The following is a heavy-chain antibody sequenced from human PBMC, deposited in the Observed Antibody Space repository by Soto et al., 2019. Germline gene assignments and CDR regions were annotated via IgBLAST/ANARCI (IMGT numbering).Heavy chain of an antibody. J-gene: IGHJ2*01. D-gene: IGHD4-4*01. CDR2: ISYDGSNK. V-gene: IGHV3-30-3*01. Sequence: GGSLRLSCAASGFTFSSYAMHWVRQAPGRGLEWVAVISYDGSNKYYADSVKGRFTISRDNSKNTLYPQMNSLRAEDTAVYYCARPLWRDDYNWGYFDLWGRGTLVTVSS. CDR1: GFTFSSYA. CDR3: ARPLWRDDYNWGYFDL.